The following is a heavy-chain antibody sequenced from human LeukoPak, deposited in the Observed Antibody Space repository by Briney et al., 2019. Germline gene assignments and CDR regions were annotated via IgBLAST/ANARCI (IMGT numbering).Heavy chain of an antibody. J-gene: IGHJ4*02. V-gene: IGHV5-51*01. CDR1: GYSFINFW. Sequence: GESLKISCQGSGYSFINFWIAWVRQRPGKGLEWMGIIYPGDSDTRNSPSFQGRVTMSADKSISTAYLQLNNLKASDSAMYFCARARQSGSYAAFDHWGLGSLVTVSS. CDR2: IYPGDSDT. D-gene: IGHD1-26*01. CDR3: ARARQSGSYAAFDH.